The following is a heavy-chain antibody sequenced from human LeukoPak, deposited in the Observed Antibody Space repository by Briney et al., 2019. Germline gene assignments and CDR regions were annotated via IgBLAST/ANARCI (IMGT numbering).Heavy chain of an antibody. CDR2: ISSSSSTI. J-gene: IGHJ4*02. V-gene: IGHV3-48*01. D-gene: IGHD1-26*01. Sequence: GGSLRLSCAASGFTFSSYSMNWVRQAPGKGLEWVSYISSSSSTIYYADSVKGRFTISRDNAKNSLYLQMNSLRAEDTAVYYCVRDGGMTLQRRFFFDYWGRGTLVTVSS. CDR1: GFTFSSYS. CDR3: VRDGGMTLQRRFFFDY.